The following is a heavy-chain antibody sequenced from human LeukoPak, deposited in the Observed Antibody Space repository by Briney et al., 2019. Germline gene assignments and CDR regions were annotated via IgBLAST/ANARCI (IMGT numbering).Heavy chain of an antibody. D-gene: IGHD2-21*01. Sequence: GGSLRLSCAASGFTFSSYEMNWVRQAPGKGLEWVSYISSSGSTIYYADSVKGRFTISRDNAKNSLYLQMNSQRAEDTAVYYCARDYGGDFDYWGQGTLVTVSS. J-gene: IGHJ4*02. V-gene: IGHV3-48*03. CDR3: ARDYGGDFDY. CDR1: GFTFSSYE. CDR2: ISSSGSTI.